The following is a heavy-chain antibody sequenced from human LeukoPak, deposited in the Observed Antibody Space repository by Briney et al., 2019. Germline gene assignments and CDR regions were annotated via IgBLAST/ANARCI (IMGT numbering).Heavy chain of an antibody. J-gene: IGHJ4*02. D-gene: IGHD3-22*01. CDR3: ARHTYYYDSSGYYFPDYFDY. V-gene: IGHV1-46*01. CDR2: INPSGGST. Sequence: ASVKVSCKASGYTFTSYYMHWVRQAPGQGLEWMGIINPSGGSTSYAQKFQGRVTMTRDMSTSTVYMELSSLRSDDTAVYYCARHTYYYDSSGYYFPDYFDYWGQGTLVTVSS. CDR1: GYTFTSYY.